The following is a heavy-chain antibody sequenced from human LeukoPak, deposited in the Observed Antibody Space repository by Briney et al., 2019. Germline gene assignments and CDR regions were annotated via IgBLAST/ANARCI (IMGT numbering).Heavy chain of an antibody. V-gene: IGHV4-61*02. CDR3: AREGRLATPDALDY. D-gene: IGHD5-12*01. Sequence: NPSQTLSLTCTVSGASISSGSYYWSWIRQPAGKGLEWIGRIYTSGSTNYNPSLKSRVTISVDTSKNQFSLKLSSVTAADTAVYYCAREGRLATPDALDYWGQGTLVTVSS. CDR2: IYTSGST. J-gene: IGHJ4*02. CDR1: GASISSGSYY.